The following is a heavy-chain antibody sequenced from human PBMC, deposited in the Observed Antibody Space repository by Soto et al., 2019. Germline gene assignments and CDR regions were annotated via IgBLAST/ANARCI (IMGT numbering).Heavy chain of an antibody. CDR3: VRGLYADPVGFES. Sequence: GGSLRLSCADSGFVFTDYWMHWVRRVPGRGLVWVSRVNSDGSTTNYVDSGKGRFTISRDNAKITLYLHITSLRADDSSVFLCVRGLYADPVGFESWGQGTLVTVSS. D-gene: IGHD4-17*01. V-gene: IGHV3-74*01. CDR1: GFVFTDYW. CDR2: VNSDGSTT. J-gene: IGHJ4*02.